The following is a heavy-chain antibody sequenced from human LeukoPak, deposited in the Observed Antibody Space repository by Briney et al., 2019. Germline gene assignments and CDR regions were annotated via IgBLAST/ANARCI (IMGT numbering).Heavy chain of an antibody. CDR3: ARDPGPYYDYVWGSYRLHPFDY. CDR2: ISAYNGNT. J-gene: IGHJ4*02. Sequence: ASVKVSCKASGYTFTSYGISWVRQAPGQGLEWMGWISAYNGNTNYAQKLQGRVTMTTDTSTSTAYMELRSLRSEDTAVYYCARDPGPYYDYVWGSYRLHPFDYWGQGTLVTVSS. CDR1: GYTFTSYG. V-gene: IGHV1-18*01. D-gene: IGHD3-16*02.